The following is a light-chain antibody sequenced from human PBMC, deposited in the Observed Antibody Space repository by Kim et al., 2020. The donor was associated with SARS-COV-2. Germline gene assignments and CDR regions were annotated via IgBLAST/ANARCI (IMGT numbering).Light chain of an antibody. CDR3: QQSYSTLT. J-gene: IGKJ4*01. CDR1: QSISSY. CDR2: AAS. V-gene: IGKV1-39*01. Sequence: SASVGDRVTITCRASQSISSYLNWYQQKPGEAPKLLIYAASSLQSGVPSRFSGSGSGTDFTLTISSLQPEDFATYYCQQSYSTLTFGGGTKVDIK.